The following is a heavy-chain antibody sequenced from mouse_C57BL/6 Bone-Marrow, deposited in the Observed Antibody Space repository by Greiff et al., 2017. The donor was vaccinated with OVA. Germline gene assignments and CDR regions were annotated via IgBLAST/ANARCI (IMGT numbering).Heavy chain of an antibody. D-gene: IGHD1-1*01. CDR1: GYTFTDYN. CDR3: ARYYYYGSSYRWWYFDV. CDR2: INPNNGGT. J-gene: IGHJ1*03. V-gene: IGHV1-22*01. Sequence: EVQLQQSGPELVKPGASVKMSCKASGYTFTDYNMHWVKQSHGKSLEWIGYINPNNGGTSYNQKFKGKATLTVNKSSSTAYMELRSLTSEDSAVYYCARYYYYGSSYRWWYFDVWGTGTTVTVSS.